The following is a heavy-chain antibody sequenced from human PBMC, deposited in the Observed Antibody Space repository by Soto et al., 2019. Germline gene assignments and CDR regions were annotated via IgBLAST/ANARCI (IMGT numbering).Heavy chain of an antibody. CDR3: ARGFNDYGERHSAFDI. Sequence: QVQLVQSGAEVKKPGSSVKVSCKASGGTLSSYAISWVRQAPGQGLEWMGGIIPIFGTANYAQKFQGRVTITADESTSTAYMELSSLRSEDTAVYYCARGFNDYGERHSAFDIWGQGTMVTVSS. V-gene: IGHV1-69*01. J-gene: IGHJ3*02. CDR2: IIPIFGTA. CDR1: GGTLSSYA. D-gene: IGHD4-17*01.